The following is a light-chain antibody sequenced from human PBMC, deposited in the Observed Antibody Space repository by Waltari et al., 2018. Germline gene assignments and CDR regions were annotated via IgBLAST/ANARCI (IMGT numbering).Light chain of an antibody. CDR3: MPALHAPVT. CDR1: PSLPKSDGYNY. J-gene: IGKJ3*01. V-gene: IGKV2-28*01. Sequence: IVVTQSPLSLSVTPGEPASISCRSSPSLPKSDGYNYLDWYLQKPGQSPQVLIYFGANRASGVPEGFCGSGAGTEFRLKISRVEAWDVGVYDCMPALHAPVTFGPGTKVDI. CDR2: FGA.